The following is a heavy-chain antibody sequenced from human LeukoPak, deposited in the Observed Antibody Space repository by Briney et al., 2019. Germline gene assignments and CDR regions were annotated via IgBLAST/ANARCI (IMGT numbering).Heavy chain of an antibody. J-gene: IGHJ5*02. Sequence: GGSLRLSCAASGFTFDDYAMHWVRQAPGKGLEWVSGISWNSGSIGYADSVKGRFTISRDNAKNSLYLQMNSLRAEGTALYYCASHPSQYSSSWYNWFDPWGQGTLVTVSS. CDR2: ISWNSGSI. CDR1: GFTFDDYA. D-gene: IGHD6-13*01. V-gene: IGHV3-9*01. CDR3: ASHPSQYSSSWYNWFDP.